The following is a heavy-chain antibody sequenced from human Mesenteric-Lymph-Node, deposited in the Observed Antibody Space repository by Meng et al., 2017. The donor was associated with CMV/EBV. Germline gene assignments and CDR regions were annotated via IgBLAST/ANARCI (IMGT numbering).Heavy chain of an antibody. CDR2: ISTGSSYK. J-gene: IGHJ4*02. Sequence: GGSLRLSCTASGFTFSNYWMTWVRQAPGKGLEWVSSISTGSSYKYYADSVKGRFTISRDNSKNTLYLQKNSLRAEDTAVYYCAKDSTRAFDYWGQGTLVTVSS. CDR3: AKDSTRAFDY. CDR1: GFTFSNYW. D-gene: IGHD5/OR15-5a*01. V-gene: IGHV3-21*04.